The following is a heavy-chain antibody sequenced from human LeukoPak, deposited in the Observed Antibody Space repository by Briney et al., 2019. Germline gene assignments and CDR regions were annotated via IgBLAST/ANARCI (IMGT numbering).Heavy chain of an antibody. CDR1: GYTFTSYY. CDR2: IYPGDSDT. D-gene: IGHD3-22*01. V-gene: IGHV5-51*01. CDR3: ARGGDYFDSSGFYFPLQY. Sequence: KVSCKASGYTFTSYYMHWVRQMPGKGLEWMGIIYPGDSDTRYSPSFQGQVTISADKSITTAYLQWSSLKASDTAIYYCARGGDYFDSSGFYFPLQYWGQGTLVTVSS. J-gene: IGHJ4*02.